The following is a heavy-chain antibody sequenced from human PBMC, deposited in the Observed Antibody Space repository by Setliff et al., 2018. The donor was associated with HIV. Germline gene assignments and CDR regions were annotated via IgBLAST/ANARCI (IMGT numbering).Heavy chain of an antibody. Sequence: KPSETLSLTCTVSGDSITSNSYYWTWIRQSPGKGLEWIAEINQERTTFYNPSLKSRVTMSLDTSRNQITLRLNSVTAADTAVYYCARIDPSKFWSHDYWGRGTLVTVSS. CDR1: GDSITSNSYY. D-gene: IGHD2-8*02. J-gene: IGHJ4*02. CDR2: INQERTT. CDR3: ARIDPSKFWSHDY. V-gene: IGHV4-39*06.